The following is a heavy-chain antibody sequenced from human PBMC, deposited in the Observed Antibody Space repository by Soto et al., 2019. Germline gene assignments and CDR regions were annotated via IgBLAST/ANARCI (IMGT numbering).Heavy chain of an antibody. CDR3: ARSGYSGYDSSYYSYGMDV. J-gene: IGHJ6*02. CDR2: ISAYNGNT. D-gene: IGHD5-12*01. CDR1: GYTFTSYG. V-gene: IGHV1-18*01. Sequence: ASVKVSCKASGYTFTSYGISWVRQAPGQGLEWMGWISAYNGNTNYAQKLQGRVTMTTDTSTSTAYMELRSLRSDDTAVYYCARSGYSGYDSSYYSYGMDVWGQGTTVTVSS.